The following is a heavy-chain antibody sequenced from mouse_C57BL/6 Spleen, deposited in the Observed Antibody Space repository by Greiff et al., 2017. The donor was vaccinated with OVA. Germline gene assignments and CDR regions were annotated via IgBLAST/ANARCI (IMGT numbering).Heavy chain of an antibody. J-gene: IGHJ3*01. CDR3: TTGVYYYPAWFAY. V-gene: IGHV14-4*01. CDR2: IDPENGDT. D-gene: IGHD1-1*01. CDR1: GFNIKDDY. Sequence: EVQLQQSGAELVRPGASVKLSCTASGFNIKDDYMHWVKQRPEQGLEWIGWIDPENGDTEYASKFQGKATITADTSSHTAYLQLSSLTSEDTAVYDCTTGVYYYPAWFAYWGQGTLVTVSA.